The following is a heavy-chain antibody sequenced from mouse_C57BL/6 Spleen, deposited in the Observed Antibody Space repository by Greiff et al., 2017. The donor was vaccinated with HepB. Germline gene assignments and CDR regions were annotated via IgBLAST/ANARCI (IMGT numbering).Heavy chain of an antibody. D-gene: IGHD6-1*01. CDR2: INPNNGGT. CDR3: ARFWPLRRYFDV. Sequence: EVQLQESGPELVKPGASVKIPCKASGYTFTDYNMDWVKQSHGKSLEWIGDINPNNGGTIYNQKFKGKATLTVDKSSSTAYMELRSLTSEDTAVYYCARFWPLRRYFDVWGTGTTVTVSS. CDR1: GYTFTDYN. V-gene: IGHV1-18*01. J-gene: IGHJ1*03.